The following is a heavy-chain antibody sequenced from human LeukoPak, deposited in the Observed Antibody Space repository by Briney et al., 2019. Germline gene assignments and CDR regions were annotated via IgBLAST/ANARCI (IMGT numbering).Heavy chain of an antibody. CDR1: GFTFSNLW. CDR3: AGGYFDSSGYPYLGY. CDR2: INSDGSST. J-gene: IGHJ4*02. V-gene: IGHV3-74*01. D-gene: IGHD3-22*01. Sequence: PGGSLRLSCAASGFTFSNLWMHWVRHAPGKGLVWVSRINSDGSSTTHADSVKGRFTISRDNAKDTLYLQMNSLRAEDTAVYYCAGGYFDSSGYPYLGYWGQGTLVTVSS.